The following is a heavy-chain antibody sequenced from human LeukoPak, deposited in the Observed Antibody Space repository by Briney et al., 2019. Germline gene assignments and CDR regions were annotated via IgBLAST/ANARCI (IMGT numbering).Heavy chain of an antibody. D-gene: IGHD4-17*01. CDR1: GFTFSSYA. CDR2: NSCSGRTT. V-gene: IGHV3-23*01. J-gene: IGHJ6*02. CDR3: AKDRSYGDYFYYGMDV. Sequence: GGSLRLSCAASGFTFSSYAMSWVRQAPGKGLEWVSTNSCSGRTTYYADSVRGRFTISRDKSKSTLYLQMNSLRAEDTAVYYCAKDRSYGDYFYYGMDVWGQGTTVTVSS.